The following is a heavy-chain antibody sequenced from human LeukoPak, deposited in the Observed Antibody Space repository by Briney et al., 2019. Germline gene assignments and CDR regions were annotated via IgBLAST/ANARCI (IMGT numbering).Heavy chain of an antibody. D-gene: IGHD2-2*01. V-gene: IGHV3-48*04. CDR2: ISSRSRAI. CDR1: GFTFSSYS. J-gene: IGHJ3*02. CDR3: TSCYALDAFDI. Sequence: PGGSLRLSCATSGFTFSSYSMSWVRQAPGKGLEWISYISSRSRAIYYADSVKGRFTISRDNAKNSLYLQMNSLRAEDTAVYYYTSCYALDAFDIWDQGTMVTVSS.